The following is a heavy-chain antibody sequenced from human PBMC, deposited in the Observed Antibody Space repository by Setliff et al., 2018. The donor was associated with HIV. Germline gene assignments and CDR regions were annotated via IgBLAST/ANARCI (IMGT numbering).Heavy chain of an antibody. CDR1: GDSVSNYSAA. CDR2: TFHRSKWYS. CDR3: ARSITTAGTVFDY. J-gene: IGHJ4*02. Sequence: SQTLSLTCAISGDSVSNYSAAWNWIRQSPSGGLEWLGRTFHRSKWYSDYAESVRSRITINPDTSKNQLSLQLHSVTPEDTAVYYCARSITTAGTVFDYWGQGTLVTSPQ. V-gene: IGHV6-1*01. D-gene: IGHD6-13*01.